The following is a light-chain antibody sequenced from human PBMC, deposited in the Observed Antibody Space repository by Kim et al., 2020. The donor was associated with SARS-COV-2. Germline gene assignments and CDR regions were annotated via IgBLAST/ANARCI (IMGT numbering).Light chain of an antibody. CDR1: SSDIGVYNC. CDR3: SSYAAGNTMI. CDR2: QVT. Sequence: QSALTQPPSASGSPGQSVTISCTGTSSDIGVYNCFSWYQQHPGKAPKLMIYQVTKRPSGVPDRFSGSKSGNTAYLTVSGLQTKDEADYYCSSYAAGNTMIFGGGTQLTVL. J-gene: IGLJ2*01. V-gene: IGLV2-8*01.